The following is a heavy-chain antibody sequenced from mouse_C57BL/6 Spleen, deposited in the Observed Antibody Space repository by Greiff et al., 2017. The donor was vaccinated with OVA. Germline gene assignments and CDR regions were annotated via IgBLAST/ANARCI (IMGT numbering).Heavy chain of an antibody. CDR2: IDPSDSYT. Sequence: QVQLQQPGAELVMPGASVKLSCKASGYTFTSYWMHWVKQRPGQGLEWIGEIDPSDSYTNYNQKFKGKSTLTVDKSSSTAYLQRSSLTSEDSAVYYCARSSGTAIDYWGQGTTLTVSS. J-gene: IGHJ2*01. D-gene: IGHD4-1*01. CDR3: ARSSGTAIDY. CDR1: GYTFTSYW. V-gene: IGHV1-69*01.